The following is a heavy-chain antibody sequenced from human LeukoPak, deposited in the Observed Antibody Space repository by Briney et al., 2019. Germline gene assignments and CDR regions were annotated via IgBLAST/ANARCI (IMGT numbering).Heavy chain of an antibody. Sequence: PGGSLRLSCAASGFTFSSYSMNWVRQAPGKGLEWVSSISSSGSTIYYADSVKGRFTISRDNAKNSLYLQMNSLRAEDTAVYYCARALGVAGTFDYWGQGTLVTVSS. D-gene: IGHD6-19*01. CDR1: GFTFSSYS. CDR3: ARALGVAGTFDY. CDR2: ISSSGSTI. J-gene: IGHJ4*02. V-gene: IGHV3-21*04.